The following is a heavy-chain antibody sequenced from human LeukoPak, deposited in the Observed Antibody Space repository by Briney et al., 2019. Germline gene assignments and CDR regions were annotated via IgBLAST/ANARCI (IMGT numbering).Heavy chain of an antibody. CDR1: GGSFSGYY. V-gene: IGHV4-34*01. CDR2: TNHSVST. Sequence: SETLSLTCAVYGGSFSGYYWSWIRQPPGKGLEWIGETNHSVSTNYNPSLKSRVTISVDTSKNQFSLKLSSVTAADTAVYYCANLVVITSGRFDPWGQGTLVTDSS. CDR3: ANLVVITSGRFDP. D-gene: IGHD3-22*01. J-gene: IGHJ5*02.